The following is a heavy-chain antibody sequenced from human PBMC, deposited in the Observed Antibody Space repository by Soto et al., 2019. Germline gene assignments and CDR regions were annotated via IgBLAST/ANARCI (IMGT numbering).Heavy chain of an antibody. CDR3: ARDLSPDLQYSSSWYAPGY. J-gene: IGHJ4*02. CDR1: GYTFTSYA. V-gene: IGHV1-3*01. D-gene: IGHD6-13*01. Sequence: ASVKVSCKASGYTFTSYAMHWVRQAPGQRLEWMGWINAGNGNTKYSQKFQGRVTITRDTSASTAYMELSSLRSEDTAVYYCARDLSPDLQYSSSWYAPGYWGQGTLVTV. CDR2: INAGNGNT.